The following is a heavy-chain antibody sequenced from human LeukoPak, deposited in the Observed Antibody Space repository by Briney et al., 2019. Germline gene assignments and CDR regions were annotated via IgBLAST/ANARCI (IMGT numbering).Heavy chain of an antibody. D-gene: IGHD3-10*01. CDR3: AKGELYYYGSGSYRLDY. Sequence: PGGSLRLSCAASEFTFSSYGMHWVRQAPGKGLEWVAVIWYDGSNKYYADSVKGRFTISRDNSKNTLYLQMNSLRAEDTAVYYCAKGELYYYGSGSYRLDYWGQGTLVTASS. V-gene: IGHV3-30*02. J-gene: IGHJ4*02. CDR1: EFTFSSYG. CDR2: IWYDGSNK.